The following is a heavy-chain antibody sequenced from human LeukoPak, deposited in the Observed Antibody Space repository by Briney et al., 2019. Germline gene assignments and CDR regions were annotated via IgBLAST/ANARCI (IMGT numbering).Heavy chain of an antibody. CDR1: GFTVSSNY. D-gene: IGHD3-22*01. Sequence: GGSLRLSCAASGFTVSSNYMSWVRQAPGKGLEWVSVIYSGGSTYYADSVKGRFTISRDNSKNTLYLQMNSLRAEDTAVYYCARSGVSYYYDSSGYFDYWGQGTLVPVSS. V-gene: IGHV3-66*02. J-gene: IGHJ4*02. CDR2: IYSGGST. CDR3: ARSGVSYYYDSSGYFDY.